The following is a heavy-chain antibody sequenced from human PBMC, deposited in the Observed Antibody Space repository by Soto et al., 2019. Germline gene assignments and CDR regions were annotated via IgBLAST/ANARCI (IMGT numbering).Heavy chain of an antibody. CDR3: AKSFVQLWSYDAFDI. J-gene: IGHJ3*02. D-gene: IGHD5-18*01. Sequence: GGSLRLSCAASGFSFSISPMHWVRQAPGKGPEWVALISYDGTNKFYADSVKGRFTISRDNSKSTLYLQVDSLRPEDTAVYYCAKSFVQLWSYDAFDIWGQGTMVTVSS. V-gene: IGHV3-30-3*02. CDR2: ISYDGTNK. CDR1: GFSFSISP.